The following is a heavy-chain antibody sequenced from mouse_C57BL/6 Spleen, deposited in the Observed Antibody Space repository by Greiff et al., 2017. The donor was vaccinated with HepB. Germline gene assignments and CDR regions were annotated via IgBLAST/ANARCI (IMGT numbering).Heavy chain of an antibody. J-gene: IGHJ4*01. CDR2: IYPGDGDT. Sequence: VQLQQSGPELVKPGASVKISCKASGYAFSSSWMNWVKQRPGKGLEWIGRIYPGDGDTNYNGKFKGKATLTADKSSSTAHMQLRSLTSEDSAVYFCARWGRPPYAMDYWGQGTSVTVSS. CDR3: ARWGRPPYAMDY. D-gene: IGHD1-2*01. V-gene: IGHV1-82*01. CDR1: GYAFSSSW.